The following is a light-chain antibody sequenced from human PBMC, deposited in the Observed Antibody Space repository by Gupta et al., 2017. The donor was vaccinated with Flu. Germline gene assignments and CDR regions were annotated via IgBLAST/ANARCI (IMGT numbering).Light chain of an antibody. Sequence: QSVLSHPPSASGTPGQRVTISCSGSSSHTGSNYVYWYQQLPGTAPKLRIYRNNQRPSGVPDRFSGSKSGTSASLAISGLRAEDEADYYCAACDDSLSGWVFGGGTKLTVL. J-gene: IGLJ3*02. CDR3: AACDDSLSGWV. CDR1: SSHTGSNY. CDR2: RNN. V-gene: IGLV1-47*01.